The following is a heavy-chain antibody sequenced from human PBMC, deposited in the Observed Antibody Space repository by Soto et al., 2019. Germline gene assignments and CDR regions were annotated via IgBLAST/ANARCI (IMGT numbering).Heavy chain of an antibody. CDR2: IYYSGST. Sequence: SETLSLTCTVSGGSISSYYWSWIRQPPGKGLEWIGYIYYSGSTNYNPSLKSRVTISVDTSKNQFSLKLSSVTAADTAVYYCARGPYWYYGSGTYYYYYYGMDVWGQGTTVTV. D-gene: IGHD3-10*01. CDR3: ARGPYWYYGSGTYYYYYYGMDV. J-gene: IGHJ6*02. V-gene: IGHV4-59*12. CDR1: GGSISSYY.